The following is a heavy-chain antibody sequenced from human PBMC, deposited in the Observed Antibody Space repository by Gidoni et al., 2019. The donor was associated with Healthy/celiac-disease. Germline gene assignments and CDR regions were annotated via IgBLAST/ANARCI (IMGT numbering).Heavy chain of an antibody. CDR1: AYTFTSYD. D-gene: IGHD3-3*01. Sequence: QVQLVQSGAEVKKPGASVKVSCKTSAYTFTSYDISWVRQAAGQGLEWMGWMKPNSGNTGFAQKFQGRVTMTRDTSISTAYMELSDLRSEDTAVYYCARSGSWSVNLWYYFDYWGQGTLVTVSS. J-gene: IGHJ4*02. CDR3: ARSGSWSVNLWYYFDY. V-gene: IGHV1-8*01. CDR2: MKPNSGNT.